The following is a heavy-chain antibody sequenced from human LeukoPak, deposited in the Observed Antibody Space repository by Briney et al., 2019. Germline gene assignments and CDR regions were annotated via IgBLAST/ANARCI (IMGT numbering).Heavy chain of an antibody. Sequence: PGGSLRLSCAASGFTFSSYWMHWVRQGPGKGLVWASRISTDGSSTDYADSVKGRFTISRENAKNTLYLQMNSLRAEDTAVYYCARTRTLPIAGGFDTWGQGSLVTVSP. V-gene: IGHV3-74*01. CDR3: ARTRTLPIAGGFDT. CDR2: ISTDGSST. D-gene: IGHD3-16*01. J-gene: IGHJ5*02. CDR1: GFTFSSYW.